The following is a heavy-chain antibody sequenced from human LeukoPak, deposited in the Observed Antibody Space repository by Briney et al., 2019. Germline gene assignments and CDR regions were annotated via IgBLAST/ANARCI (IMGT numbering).Heavy chain of an antibody. D-gene: IGHD6-6*01. Sequence: ASVKDTCQASGGTFSSYAISWVRPAPGKGLEWMGGIIPSFGTANYAQKFQGRVTITADESTSTAYRERSSLRSEDTAVYYCARDESSSPLWYWGQGTLVTVSS. J-gene: IGHJ4*02. CDR1: GGTFSSYA. V-gene: IGHV1-69*13. CDR2: IIPSFGTA. CDR3: ARDESSSPLWY.